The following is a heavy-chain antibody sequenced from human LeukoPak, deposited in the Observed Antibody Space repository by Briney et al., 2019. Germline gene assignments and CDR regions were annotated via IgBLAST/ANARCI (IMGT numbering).Heavy chain of an antibody. CDR3: ARQDYYDSSGYYTYDAFDI. J-gene: IGHJ3*02. V-gene: IGHV4-34*01. Sequence: PSETLSLTCAVYGGSFSGYYWSWIRQPPGKGLEWIGEINHSGSTNYNPSLKSRVTISVDTSKNQFSLKLSSVTAADTAVYYCARQDYYDSSGYYTYDAFDIWGQGSMVTVSS. D-gene: IGHD3-22*01. CDR2: INHSGST. CDR1: GGSFSGYY.